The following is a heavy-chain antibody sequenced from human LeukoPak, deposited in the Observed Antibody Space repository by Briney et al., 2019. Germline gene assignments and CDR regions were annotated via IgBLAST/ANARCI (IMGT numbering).Heavy chain of an antibody. CDR2: INHSATT. Sequence: AETLSLTCAVYGGSISGYYWSWLRQPPGKGLEWIGEINHSATTNYNPSLRSRVTVSVHTSKNQLSLKLRSVTAADTAVYYCARQWLVSPLFDYWGQGTLVTVAS. CDR1: GGSISGYY. J-gene: IGHJ4*02. CDR3: ARQWLVSPLFDY. D-gene: IGHD6-19*01. V-gene: IGHV4-34*01.